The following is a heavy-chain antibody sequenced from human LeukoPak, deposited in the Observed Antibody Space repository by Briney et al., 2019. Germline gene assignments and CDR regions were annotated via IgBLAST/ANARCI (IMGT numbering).Heavy chain of an antibody. J-gene: IGHJ4*02. CDR3: ARRAGAYSHPYDY. CDR2: IKQDGSEK. CDR1: GFTFSSYG. V-gene: IGHV3-7*03. D-gene: IGHD4/OR15-4a*01. Sequence: GGSLRLSCAASGFTFSSYGMHWVRQAPGKGLERVANIKQDGSEKYYVDSVKGRFTISRDNAKNSLYLQMNSLRAEDTAVYYCARRAGAYSHPYDYWGQGTLVTVSS.